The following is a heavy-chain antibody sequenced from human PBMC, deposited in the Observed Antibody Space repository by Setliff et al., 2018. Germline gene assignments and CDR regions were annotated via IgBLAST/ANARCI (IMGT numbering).Heavy chain of an antibody. V-gene: IGHV4-59*08. CDR1: GASITSYY. Sequence: SETLSLTCSVSGASITSYYWSWIRQPPGKGLGWIGYMHYSGSANYNPSLKGRVTISIDTSKNQFSLRLSSVTAADTAVYYCARHGVTAGRTDNYFDPWGQGMLVTVSS. D-gene: IGHD6-13*01. CDR2: MHYSGSA. J-gene: IGHJ5*02. CDR3: ARHGVTAGRTDNYFDP.